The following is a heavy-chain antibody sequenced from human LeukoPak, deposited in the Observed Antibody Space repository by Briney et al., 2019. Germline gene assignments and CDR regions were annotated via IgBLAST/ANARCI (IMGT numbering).Heavy chain of an antibody. CDR3: ARDFGLQIDY. CDR1: GGSISSYY. J-gene: IGHJ4*02. D-gene: IGHD3/OR15-3a*01. V-gene: IGHV4-59*01. CDR2: IYYSGYT. Sequence: SETLSLTCTVSGGSISSYYWSWIRQPPGKGLEWIGYIYYSGYTDYNPSLKSRLTISVDTSKNQFSLRVSSVTAADTAVYYCARDFGLQIDYWGQGTLVTVSS.